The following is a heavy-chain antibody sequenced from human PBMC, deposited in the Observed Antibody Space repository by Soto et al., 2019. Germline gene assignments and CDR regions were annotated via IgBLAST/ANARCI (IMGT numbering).Heavy chain of an antibody. CDR1: GYTLASYD. Sequence: SVEVTCKACGYTLASYDMSWVRQATGQGLEWMGWMNPNSGNTGYAQKFQGRVTMTRNTSISTAYMELSSLRSEDTAVYYCARGRKTNCSGGSCLNWFDPWGQGTLVTVSS. J-gene: IGHJ5*02. CDR3: ARGRKTNCSGGSCLNWFDP. V-gene: IGHV1-8*01. D-gene: IGHD2-15*01. CDR2: MNPNSGNT.